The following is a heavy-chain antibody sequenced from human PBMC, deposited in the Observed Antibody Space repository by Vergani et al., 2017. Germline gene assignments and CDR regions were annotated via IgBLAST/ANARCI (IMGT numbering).Heavy chain of an antibody. D-gene: IGHD6-13*01. CDR2: ISGSGGST. J-gene: IGHJ4*02. CDR3: AKSGRMGAAAAPDFDY. V-gene: IGHV3-23*01. Sequence: EVQLLESGGGLVQPGGSLRLSCAASGFTFSSYAMSWVRQAPGKGLEWVSAISGSGGSTYYADSVKGRFTLSRDNSKNTLYLQMNSLRAEDTAVYYCAKSGRMGAAAAPDFDYWGQGTLVTVSS. CDR1: GFTFSSYA.